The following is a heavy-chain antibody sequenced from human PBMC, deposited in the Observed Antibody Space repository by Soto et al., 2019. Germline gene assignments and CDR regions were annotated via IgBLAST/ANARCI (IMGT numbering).Heavy chain of an antibody. CDR2: ISSSSSYI. V-gene: IGHV3-21*01. D-gene: IGHD6-13*01. J-gene: IGHJ5*02. CDR3: ARDLRAADNWFDP. Sequence: EVQLVESGGGLVKPGGSLRLSCAASGFTFSSYGMNWVRQAPGKGLEWVSSISSSSSYIHHADSVKGRFTISRDNAKNSLYLQMNSLRAEDTAVYYCARDLRAADNWFDPWGQGTLVTVSS. CDR1: GFTFSSYG.